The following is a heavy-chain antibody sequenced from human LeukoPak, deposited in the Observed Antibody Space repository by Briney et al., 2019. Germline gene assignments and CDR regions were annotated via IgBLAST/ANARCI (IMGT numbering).Heavy chain of an antibody. D-gene: IGHD1-26*01. J-gene: IGHJ3*02. V-gene: IGHV4-39*01. CDR2: IYYSGST. CDR1: GGSISSSSYY. Sequence: PSETLSLTCTVSGGSISSSSYYWGWIRQPPGKGLEWIGSIYYSGSTYYNPSLKSRVTISVDTSKNQFSLKLSSVTAADTAIYYCARTSSSGNYRGPDDPFNIWGQGTMVTVSS. CDR3: ARTSSSGNYRGPDDPFNI.